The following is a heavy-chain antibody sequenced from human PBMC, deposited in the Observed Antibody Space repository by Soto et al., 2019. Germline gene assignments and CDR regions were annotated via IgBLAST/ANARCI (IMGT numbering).Heavy chain of an antibody. CDR1: GRSISSSSYY. CDR2: IYYSGST. D-gene: IGHD3-22*01. Sequence: PSETLSLTCTVSGRSISSSSYYWGWIRQPPGKGLEWIGSIYYSGSTYYNPSLKSRVTISVDTSKNQFSLKLSSVTAADTAVYYCARMWYYYDSSGYLDYWGQGTLVTVSS. J-gene: IGHJ4*02. CDR3: ARMWYYYDSSGYLDY. V-gene: IGHV4-39*01.